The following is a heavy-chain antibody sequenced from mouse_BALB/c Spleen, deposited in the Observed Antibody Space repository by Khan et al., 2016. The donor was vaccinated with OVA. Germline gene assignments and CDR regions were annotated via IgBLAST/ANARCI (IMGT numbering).Heavy chain of an antibody. D-gene: IGHD2-14*01. V-gene: IGHV5-6*01. J-gene: IGHJ4*01. Sequence: EVELVESGGDLVKPGGSLKLSCAASGFTFSSYGMSWVRQTPDKRLEWVATISSSGNYTYYPDSVKGRFTISRDNAKNTLYLQMSSLKSEDTAMYCCVRHGRYVDLYAMDYWGQGTSVTVSS. CDR3: VRHGRYVDLYAMDY. CDR2: ISSSGNYT. CDR1: GFTFSSYG.